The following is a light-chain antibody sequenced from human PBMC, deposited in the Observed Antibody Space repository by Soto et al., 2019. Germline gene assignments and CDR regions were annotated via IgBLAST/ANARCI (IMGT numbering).Light chain of an antibody. CDR1: SSNIGAGYD. V-gene: IGLV1-40*01. CDR3: RSYDGSQSGSV. CDR2: GNS. J-gene: IGLJ2*01. Sequence: QSVLTQPPSVSGAPGQRVTISCTGSSSNIGAGYDVHWYQQLPGTAPKLLIYGNSNRPSGVPDRFSGSKSGTSASLAITGLQAEDEADYYCRSYDGSQSGSVFGGGTKLTVL.